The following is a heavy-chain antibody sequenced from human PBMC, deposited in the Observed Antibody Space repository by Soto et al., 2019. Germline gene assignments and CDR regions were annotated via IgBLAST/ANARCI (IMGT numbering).Heavy chain of an antibody. CDR2: ISYDGSNK. J-gene: IGHJ6*02. CDR1: GFTFSSYG. CDR3: AKVGYYYYGMDV. V-gene: IGHV3-30*18. D-gene: IGHD3-10*01. Sequence: QVQLVESGGGVVQPGRSLRLSCAASGFTFSSYGMHWVRQAPGKGLEWVAVISYDGSNKYYADSVKGRFTISRDNSKNTLYLQMNSLRAEDTAVYYFAKVGYYYYGMDVWGQGTTVTVSS.